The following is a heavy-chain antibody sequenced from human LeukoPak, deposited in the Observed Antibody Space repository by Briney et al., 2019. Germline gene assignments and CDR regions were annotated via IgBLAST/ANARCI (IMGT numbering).Heavy chain of an antibody. J-gene: IGHJ6*02. CDR3: ARDRGLRRGGGMDV. V-gene: IGHV3-48*04. Sequence: GGSLRLSCAASGFSFSGYGMHWVRQAPGKGLEWVSYISSSSSTIYYADSVKGRFTISRDNAKNSLYLQMNSLRAEDTAVYYCARDRGLRRGGGMDVWGQGTTVTVSS. CDR1: GFSFSGYG. D-gene: IGHD6-25*01. CDR2: ISSSSSTI.